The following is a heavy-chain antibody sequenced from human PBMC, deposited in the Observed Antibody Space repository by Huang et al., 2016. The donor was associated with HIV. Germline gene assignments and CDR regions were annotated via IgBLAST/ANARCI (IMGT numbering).Heavy chain of an antibody. J-gene: IGHJ4*02. Sequence: EVQLVESGGGLIQPGGSLRLSCAASGFTVSSNYMSLVRQAPGKGLEWVSVIYSDDSTYFADSVKGRFTISRDNSKNTLYLQMNSLRAEDTAVYYCAAQWELRGGVDFWGQGTLVTVSS. CDR1: GFTVSSNY. V-gene: IGHV3-53*01. CDR3: AAQWELRGGVDF. D-gene: IGHD1-26*01. CDR2: IYSDDST.